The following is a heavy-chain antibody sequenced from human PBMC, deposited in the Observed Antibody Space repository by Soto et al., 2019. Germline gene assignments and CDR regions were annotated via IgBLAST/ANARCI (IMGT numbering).Heavy chain of an antibody. CDR3: AKDRAIYSGYDLLWEN. D-gene: IGHD5-12*01. Sequence: PGGSLRLSCAASGFTFSRYAMSWVRQAPGKGLEWVSAISGSGASTYYADSVKGRFTISRDNSKNTLYLQMNSLRAEDTAVYYCAKDRAIYSGYDLLWENWGQGTLVSVSS. J-gene: IGHJ4*02. V-gene: IGHV3-23*01. CDR2: ISGSGAST. CDR1: GFTFSRYA.